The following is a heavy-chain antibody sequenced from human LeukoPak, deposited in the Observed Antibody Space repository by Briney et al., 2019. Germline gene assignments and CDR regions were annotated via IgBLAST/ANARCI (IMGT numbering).Heavy chain of an antibody. D-gene: IGHD6-13*01. J-gene: IGHJ4*02. CDR2: IYYSGST. V-gene: IGHV4-59*08. CDR1: GGSISSYY. Sequence: SETLSLTCTVSGGSISSYYWSWIRQPPGKGLEWIGYIYYSGSTNYNPSLKSRVTISVDTSKNQFSLKLSSVTAADTAVYYCARQFIAAAGNGVDYWGQGTLVTVSS. CDR3: ARQFIAAAGNGVDY.